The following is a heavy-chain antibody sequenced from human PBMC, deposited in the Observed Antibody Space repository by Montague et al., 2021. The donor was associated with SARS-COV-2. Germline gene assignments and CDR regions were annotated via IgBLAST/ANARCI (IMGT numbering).Heavy chain of an antibody. CDR1: GGSISTGRYF. CDR2: ISTSGST. Sequence: TLSLTCTVSGGSISTGRYFWSWIRQPAGKGLGWIGRISTSGSTHYSPSLKSRVTISVDTSKNQFSRKLDSMTAADTALYYCTSGGSKFGSEFDYWGQGTLVTVSS. CDR3: TSGGSKFGSEFDY. D-gene: IGHD3-10*01. J-gene: IGHJ4*02. V-gene: IGHV4-61*02.